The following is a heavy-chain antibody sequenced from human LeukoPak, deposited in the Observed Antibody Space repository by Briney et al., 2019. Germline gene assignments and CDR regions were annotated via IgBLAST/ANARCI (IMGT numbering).Heavy chain of an antibody. V-gene: IGHV3-7*01. D-gene: IGHD3-22*01. J-gene: IGHJ4*02. CDR1: GFTFSSYW. CDR2: IKQDGSEK. Sequence: PGXXLRLSCAASGFTFSSYWMSWVRQAPGKGLEWVANIKQDGSEKYYVDSVEGRFTISRDNAKNSLYLQMNSLSAEDTAVYYCARDGWYYDSSGFYWGQGTLVTVSS. CDR3: ARDGWYYDSSGFY.